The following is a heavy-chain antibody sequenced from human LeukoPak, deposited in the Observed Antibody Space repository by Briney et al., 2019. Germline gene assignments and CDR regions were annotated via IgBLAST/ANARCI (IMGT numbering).Heavy chain of an antibody. J-gene: IGHJ4*02. CDR2: IYHSGST. CDR3: ASNSVDYYDSSGYYPLSDY. D-gene: IGHD3-22*01. CDR1: GGSISSSNW. V-gene: IGHV4-4*02. Sequence: SETLSLTCAVSGGSISSSNWWSWVRQPAGKGLEWIGEIYHSGSTNCNPSLKSRVTISVDKSKNQFSLKLSSVTAADTAVYYCASNSVDYYDSSGYYPLSDYWGQGTLVTVSS.